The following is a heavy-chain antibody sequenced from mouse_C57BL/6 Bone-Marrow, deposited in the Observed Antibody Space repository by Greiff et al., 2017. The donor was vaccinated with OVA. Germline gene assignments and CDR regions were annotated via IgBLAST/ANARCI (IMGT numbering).Heavy chain of an antibody. CDR1: GYSITSGYY. Sequence: EVQRVESGPGLVKPSQSLSLTCSVTGYSITSGYYWNWIRQFPGNKLEWMGYISYDGSNNYNPSLKNRISITRDTSKNQFFLKLNSVTTEDTATYYCARDPLLYAMDYWGQGTSVTVSS. J-gene: IGHJ4*01. D-gene: IGHD6-1*01. V-gene: IGHV3-6*01. CDR2: ISYDGSN. CDR3: ARDPLLYAMDY.